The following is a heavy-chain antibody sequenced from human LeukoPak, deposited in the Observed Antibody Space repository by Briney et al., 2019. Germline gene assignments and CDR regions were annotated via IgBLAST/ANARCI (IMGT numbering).Heavy chain of an antibody. V-gene: IGHV3-23*01. CDR3: AKAYDSSGYYLLRPFHY. D-gene: IGHD3-22*01. J-gene: IGHJ4*02. CDR1: GFTFSSYT. Sequence: SGGSLRLSCAASGFTFSSYTMSWVRQAPGKGLEWVSAISSSGGSTYYADSVKGRFTISRDNSKNTLYLQMNSLRAEDTAVYYCAKAYDSSGYYLLRPFHYWGQGTLVTVSS. CDR2: ISSSGGST.